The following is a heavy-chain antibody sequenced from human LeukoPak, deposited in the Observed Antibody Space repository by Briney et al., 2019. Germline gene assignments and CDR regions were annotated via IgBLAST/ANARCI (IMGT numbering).Heavy chain of an antibody. V-gene: IGHV3-43D*03. D-gene: IGHD5-24*01. J-gene: IGHJ6*03. CDR3: AKEGGMATMKRGYYMDV. CDR2: ISWDGGST. Sequence: GGSLRLSCAASGFTFDDYAMHWVRQAPGKGLEWVSLISWDGGSTYYADSVKGRFTISRDNSKNSLYLQMNSLRAEDTALYYCAKEGGMATMKRGYYMDVWGKGTTVTVSS. CDR1: GFTFDDYA.